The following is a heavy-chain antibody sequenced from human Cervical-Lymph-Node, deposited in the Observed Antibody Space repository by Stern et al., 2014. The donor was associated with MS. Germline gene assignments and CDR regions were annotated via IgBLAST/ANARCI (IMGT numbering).Heavy chain of an antibody. D-gene: IGHD2-21*01. CDR2: LDWDGDK. J-gene: IGHJ4*02. CDR3: VRAREGYYFDY. V-gene: IGHV2-70*01. Sequence: QVTLKESGPALVKPTQTLTLTCTFSGFSLSTTGMCLSWIRQPPGKALEWLALLDWDGDKYYSTALKTGLTISKDTSKNQVVLTMTNMAPLDTATYFCVRAREGYYFDYWGQGIPVTVSS. CDR1: GFSLSTTGMC.